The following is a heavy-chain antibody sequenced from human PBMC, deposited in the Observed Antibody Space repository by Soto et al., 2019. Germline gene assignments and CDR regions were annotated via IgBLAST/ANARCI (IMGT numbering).Heavy chain of an antibody. J-gene: IGHJ3*02. D-gene: IGHD6-19*01. CDR2: INPNSGGA. Sequence: ASVKVSCKASGYTFTGYYMHWVRQAPGQGLEWMGWINPNSGGANYAQKFQDRVTITRDTPISTAYMELSRLRSDDTAVYYCASFIAVDWDAFDIWGQGTMVTVSS. V-gene: IGHV1-2*02. CDR3: ASFIAVDWDAFDI. CDR1: GYTFTGYY.